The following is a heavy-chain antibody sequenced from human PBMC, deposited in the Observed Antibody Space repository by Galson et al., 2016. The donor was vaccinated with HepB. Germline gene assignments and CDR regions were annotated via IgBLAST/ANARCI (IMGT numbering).Heavy chain of an antibody. J-gene: IGHJ5*02. CDR2: IYWDDDK. D-gene: IGHD2-2*01. V-gene: IGHV2-5*02. CDR1: GFSFTTDEVA. CDR3: ARQLAPFTSAWFDH. Sequence: PALVKPTQTLTLTCTFSGFSFTTDEVAVGWIRQPPGKALEWLALIYWDDDKRYYPSLTSRLTITKDTSRNQVVLTMTNLGPADTATYFCARQLAPFTSAWFDHWGQGTLVTGAS.